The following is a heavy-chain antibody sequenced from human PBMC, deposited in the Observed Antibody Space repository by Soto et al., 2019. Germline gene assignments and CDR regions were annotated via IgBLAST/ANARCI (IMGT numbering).Heavy chain of an antibody. V-gene: IGHV3-23*01. CDR2: INNSGAST. D-gene: IGHD3-3*01. CDR1: GFTFSRDA. J-gene: IGHJ4*02. Sequence: EVQLLESGGGLVQPGGSLRLSCTASGFTFSRDAMSWVRQAPGKGLEWVATINNSGASTNYADSVKGRFTISIDNSKITLYVQMSSLRAIVTAVYYFAIVTIFGVVEYWGQGTLVNVSS. CDR3: AIVTIFGVVEY.